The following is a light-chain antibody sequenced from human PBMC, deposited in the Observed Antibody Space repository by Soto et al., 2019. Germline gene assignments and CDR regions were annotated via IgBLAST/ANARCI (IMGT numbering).Light chain of an antibody. CDR1: QRVSSN. V-gene: IGKV3-15*01. Sequence: EIVMTQSPATLSVSPGERATLSFGASQRVSSNLAWYQQKPGQAPRLLLYGASTRATGVPARFSGSGSGTQFTLTISRLEPEDFAVYYCQQYHNWPITFGQGTRLEIK. CDR2: GAS. J-gene: IGKJ5*01. CDR3: QQYHNWPIT.